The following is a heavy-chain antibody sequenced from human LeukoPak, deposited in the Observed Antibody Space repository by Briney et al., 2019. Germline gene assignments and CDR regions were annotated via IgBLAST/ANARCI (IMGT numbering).Heavy chain of an antibody. D-gene: IGHD6-19*01. V-gene: IGHV4-39*01. CDR1: GGSIRSSSYY. J-gene: IGHJ4*02. Sequence: PSETLSLTCTVSGGSIRSSSYYWGWIRQPPGKGQEWIGSIYYSGSTYYNASLKSRGTISVDTSKNQFSLKLNSVTAADTAVYFCARQVVAVAGTGYFDYWGQGTLVTVSS. CDR2: IYYSGST. CDR3: ARQVVAVAGTGYFDY.